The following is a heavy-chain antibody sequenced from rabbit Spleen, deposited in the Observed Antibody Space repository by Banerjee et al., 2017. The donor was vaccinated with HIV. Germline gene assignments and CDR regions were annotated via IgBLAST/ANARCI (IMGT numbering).Heavy chain of an antibody. Sequence: EESGGGLVQPEGSLTLTCTASGFSFSSSYWICWVRQAPGKGLEWIACIAAGSSGTTYYASWAKGRFTISKTSSTTVTLQVTSLTAADTATYFCARDTGSGHYIDAYFDLWGPGTLVTVS. CDR3: ARDTGSGHYIDAYFDL. D-gene: IGHD1-1*01. J-gene: IGHJ4*01. V-gene: IGHV1S45*01. CDR2: IAAGSSGTT. CDR1: GFSFSSSYW.